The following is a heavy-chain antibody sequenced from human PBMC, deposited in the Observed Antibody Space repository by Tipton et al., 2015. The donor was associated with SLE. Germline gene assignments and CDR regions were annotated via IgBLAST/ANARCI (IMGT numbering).Heavy chain of an antibody. CDR2: IYHSGST. V-gene: IGHV4-38-2*01. Sequence: TLSLTCAVSGYSLRSGYYWGWIRHPPGKGLEWIGSIYHSGSTSYNPSLKSRVTISVDTTKNQFSLKLSSVTAADTAVYYCATTYYYDSSGDYSYVDYRRQRTLVSVS. CDR1: GYSLRSGYY. D-gene: IGHD3-22*01. CDR3: ATTYYYDSSGDYSYVDY. J-gene: IGHJ4*02.